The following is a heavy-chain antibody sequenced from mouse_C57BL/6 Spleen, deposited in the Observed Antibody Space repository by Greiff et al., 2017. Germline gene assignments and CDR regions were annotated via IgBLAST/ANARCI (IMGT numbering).Heavy chain of an antibody. J-gene: IGHJ4*01. V-gene: IGHV1-39*01. CDR3: ARTYALDC. CDR2: INPNYGTT. CDR1: GYSFTDYN. Sequence: FQLQQSGPELVKPGASVKISCKASGYSFTDYNMNWVKQSNGKSLEWIGVINPNYGTTSYNKKFKGKATLTVDQSSSTAYMQPNDLTAEDSADYYCARTYALDCWGKGTTVTVSS.